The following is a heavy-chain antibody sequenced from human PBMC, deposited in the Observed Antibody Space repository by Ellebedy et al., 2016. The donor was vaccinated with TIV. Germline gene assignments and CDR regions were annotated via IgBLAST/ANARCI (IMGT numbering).Heavy chain of an antibody. CDR2: ISGDGGST. CDR3: AGDRYCSGGRCYWVDY. J-gene: IGHJ4*02. V-gene: IGHV3-23*01. D-gene: IGHD2-15*01. Sequence: PGGSLRLSCAASRLTFSNYVMNWVRQAPGRGLEWVSTISGDGGSTYYADSVKGRFTISRDNSKNTVYLQMNSLRAEDTAIYYCAGDRYCSGGRCYWVDYWGQGVLVTVSS. CDR1: RLTFSNYV.